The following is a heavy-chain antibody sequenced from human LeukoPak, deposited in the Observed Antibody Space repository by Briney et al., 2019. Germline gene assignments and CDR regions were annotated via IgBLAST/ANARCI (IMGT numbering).Heavy chain of an antibody. Sequence: GGSLRLSCAASGFNFSSFYMSWVRQGPGKGLEWVANIKQDGSEKYYVDSVKGRFTVSGDNAKNSLYLQMNSLRAEDTAVYYCVRYGVWGQGTLVTVSS. CDR3: VRYGV. J-gene: IGHJ4*02. V-gene: IGHV3-7*01. CDR2: IKQDGSEK. D-gene: IGHD3-10*01. CDR1: GFNFSSFY.